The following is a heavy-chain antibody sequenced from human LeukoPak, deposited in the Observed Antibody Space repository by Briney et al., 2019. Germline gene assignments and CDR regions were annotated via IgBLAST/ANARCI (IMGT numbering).Heavy chain of an antibody. CDR2: ISWNSGSI. J-gene: IGHJ3*02. V-gene: IGHV3-9*01. Sequence: SLRLSCAASGFTFDDYAMHWVRQAPGKGLEWVSGISWNSGSIGYADSVRGRFTISRDNAKNPLYLQMNSLRAEDTALYYCAKVSRVGATFFDAFDIWGQGTMVTVSS. D-gene: IGHD1-26*01. CDR3: AKVSRVGATFFDAFDI. CDR1: GFTFDDYA.